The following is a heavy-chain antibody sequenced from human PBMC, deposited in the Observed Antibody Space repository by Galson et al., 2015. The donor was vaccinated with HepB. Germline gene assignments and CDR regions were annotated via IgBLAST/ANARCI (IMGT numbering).Heavy chain of an antibody. J-gene: IGHJ6*02. CDR2: IYYSGST. CDR1: GGSISSGGYS. V-gene: IGHV4-30-4*07. CDR3: ARGVPLYCSSTSCYRSYGMDV. D-gene: IGHD2-2*01. Sequence: TLSLTCAVSGGSISSGGYSWSWIRQPPGKGLEWIGYIYYSGSTYYNPSLKSRVTISVDTSKNQFSLKLSSVTAADTAVYYCARGVPLYCSSTSCYRSYGMDVWGQGTTVTVSS.